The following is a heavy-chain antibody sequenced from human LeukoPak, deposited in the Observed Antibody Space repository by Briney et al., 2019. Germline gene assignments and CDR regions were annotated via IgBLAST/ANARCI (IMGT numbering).Heavy chain of an antibody. CDR3: AKDHYYDSSGYYEANDAFDI. Sequence: GGSLRLSCAASGFTFSSYAMSWVRQAPVKGLEWVSAISGSGGSTYYADSVKGRFTISRDNSKNTLYLQMNSLRAEDTAVYYCAKDHYYDSSGYYEANDAFDIWGQGTMVTVSS. CDR2: ISGSGGST. J-gene: IGHJ3*02. V-gene: IGHV3-23*01. D-gene: IGHD3-22*01. CDR1: GFTFSSYA.